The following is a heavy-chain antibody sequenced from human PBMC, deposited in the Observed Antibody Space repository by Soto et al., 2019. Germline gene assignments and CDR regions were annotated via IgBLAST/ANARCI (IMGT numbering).Heavy chain of an antibody. D-gene: IGHD1-26*01. J-gene: IGHJ5*02. CDR2: IYSGGST. CDR3: ARDAEWDDP. CDR1: GFTVSSNY. Sequence: EVQLVESGGGLVQPGGSLRLSCAASGFTVSSNYMNRVRQAPGKGLEWVSVIYSGGSTFYADSVKGRFTISRDNSKNTLYLQMNSRRAEDTAVYYCARDAEWDDPWGQGTLVTVSS. V-gene: IGHV3-66*01.